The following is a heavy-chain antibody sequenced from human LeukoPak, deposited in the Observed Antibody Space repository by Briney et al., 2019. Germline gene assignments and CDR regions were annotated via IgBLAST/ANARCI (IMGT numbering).Heavy chain of an antibody. V-gene: IGHV1-2*02. CDR1: GYTFTGYY. Sequence: ASVKVSCQASGYTFTGYYMHWVRQAPGQGLEWMGWINPNSGGTNYAQKFQGRVTMTRDTSISTAYMELSRLRSDDTAVYYCARVLIAAADTFDYWGQGTLVTVSS. CDR2: INPNSGGT. D-gene: IGHD6-13*01. CDR3: ARVLIAAADTFDY. J-gene: IGHJ4*02.